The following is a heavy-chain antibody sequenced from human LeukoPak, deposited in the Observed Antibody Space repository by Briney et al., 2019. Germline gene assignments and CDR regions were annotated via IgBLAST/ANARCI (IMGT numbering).Heavy chain of an antibody. Sequence: GGSLRLSCAASGFTFSSYAMSWVRQAPGKGLEWVSAISGSGGSTYYADSVKGRFTISRDDSKNTLYLQMNSLRAEDTAVYYCASAGGYRDYYYYYMDVWGKGTTVAVSS. V-gene: IGHV3-23*01. D-gene: IGHD6-25*01. CDR3: ASAGGYRDYYYYYMDV. J-gene: IGHJ6*03. CDR1: GFTFSSYA. CDR2: ISGSGGST.